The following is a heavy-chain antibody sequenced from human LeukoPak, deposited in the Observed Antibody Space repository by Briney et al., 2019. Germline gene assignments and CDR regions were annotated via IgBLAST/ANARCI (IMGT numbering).Heavy chain of an antibody. CDR3: TRDGSYPFDY. CDR2: IRSKANSYAT. Sequence: PGGSLKLSCAASGFTFSGSAMHWVRQASGKGLEWVGRIRSKANSYATAYAASVKGRFTISRDDSKNTEYLQMNSMKTEDTAVYYCTRDGSYPFDYWGQGTLVTVSS. J-gene: IGHJ4*02. CDR1: GFTFSGSA. D-gene: IGHD1-26*01. V-gene: IGHV3-73*01.